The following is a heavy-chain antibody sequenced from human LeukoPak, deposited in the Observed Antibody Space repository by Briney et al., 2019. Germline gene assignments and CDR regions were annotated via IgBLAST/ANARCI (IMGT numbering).Heavy chain of an antibody. V-gene: IGHV4-4*07. CDR3: ARQYIDILTGYHRGELYWYFDL. CDR2: IYSSGST. D-gene: IGHD3-9*01. J-gene: IGHJ2*01. CDR1: GGSISSYY. Sequence: SSETLSLTCTVSGGSISSYYWSWIRQPAGKGLEWIGRIYSSGSTNYNPSLKSRVTISLDTSKNQFSLKLNSVTAADTAVYYCARQYIDILTGYHRGELYWYFDLWGRGTLVTVSS.